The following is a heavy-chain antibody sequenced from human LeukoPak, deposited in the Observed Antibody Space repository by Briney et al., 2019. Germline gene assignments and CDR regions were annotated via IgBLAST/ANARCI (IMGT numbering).Heavy chain of an antibody. D-gene: IGHD5-18*01. Sequence: PGGSLRLSCAASGFTVSSNYMSWVRRAPGKGLEWVSVIYSGGSTYYADSVKGRFTISRDNSKNMLYLQMNSLRAEDTAVYYCARALYSSGYFDYWGQRTLVTVSS. CDR1: GFTVSSNY. CDR3: ARALYSSGYFDY. J-gene: IGHJ4*02. V-gene: IGHV3-53*01. CDR2: IYSGGST.